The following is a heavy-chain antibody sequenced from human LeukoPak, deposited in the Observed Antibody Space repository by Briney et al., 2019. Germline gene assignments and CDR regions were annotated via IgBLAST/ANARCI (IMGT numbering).Heavy chain of an antibody. CDR2: IYPGDSET. D-gene: IGHD3-22*01. CDR3: ASAGSSSDYYYFSAFDI. V-gene: IGHV5-51*01. CDR1: GYSFTSYW. J-gene: IGHJ3*02. Sequence: GESLKISCKGSGYSFTSYWIGWVRQMPGKGLEWMGIIYPGDSETRYSPSFQGQVTISADKSITTAYLQWSSLKASDTAMYYCASAGSSSDYYYFSAFDIWGQGTMVTVSS.